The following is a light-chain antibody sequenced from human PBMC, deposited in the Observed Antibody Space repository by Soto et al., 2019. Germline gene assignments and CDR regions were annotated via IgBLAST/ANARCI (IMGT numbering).Light chain of an antibody. Sequence: DIQMTQSPSSLFASVGDRVTITCGASQDISHFLNWYQQKPGKAPKLLIYDASNLQTGVPSRFSGRGSGTDFNFTISSLQPDDSGTYYCQQYDDLPITFGQGTRLEIK. CDR1: QDISHF. CDR2: DAS. J-gene: IGKJ5*01. CDR3: QQYDDLPIT. V-gene: IGKV1-33*01.